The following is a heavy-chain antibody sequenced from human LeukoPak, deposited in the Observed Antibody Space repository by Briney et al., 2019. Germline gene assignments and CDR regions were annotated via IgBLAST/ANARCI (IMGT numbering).Heavy chain of an antibody. V-gene: IGHV4-4*07. CDR3: AREVPRYCSGGSCLRNAFDI. D-gene: IGHD2-15*01. J-gene: IGHJ3*02. Sequence: SETLSLTCTVSGGSISSYYWSWIRQPAGKGLEWIGRIYISGSTNYNPSLKSRVTMSVDTSKNQFSLKLSSVTAADTAVYYCAREVPRYCSGGSCLRNAFDIWGQGTMVTVSS. CDR2: IYISGST. CDR1: GGSISSYY.